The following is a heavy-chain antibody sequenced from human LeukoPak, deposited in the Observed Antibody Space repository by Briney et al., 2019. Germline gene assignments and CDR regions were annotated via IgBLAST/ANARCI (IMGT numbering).Heavy chain of an antibody. V-gene: IGHV4-59*01. CDR1: GDSISSYY. CDR2: MYYSGGT. Sequence: PSETLSLTCTVSGDSISSYYWSWIRQPPGKGLEWIGHMYYSGGTTYNPSLKSRVSISLDTSKEHFSLKLSSVTAADTAVYYCAGTGLFFDYWSQGTLVTVSS. J-gene: IGHJ4*02. CDR3: AGTGLFFDY. D-gene: IGHD7-27*01.